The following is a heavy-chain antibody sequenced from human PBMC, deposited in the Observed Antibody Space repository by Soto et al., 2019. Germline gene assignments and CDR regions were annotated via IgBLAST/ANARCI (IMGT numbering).Heavy chain of an antibody. CDR2: IIPILGIA. Sequence: QVQLVQSGAEVKKPGSSVKVSCKASGGTFSSYTISWVRQAPGQGLEWMGRIIPILGIANYAQKFQGRGTITADKSTSTAYMELSILRSEDTAVYYCARYGYCSSTSCQDYYYYMDVWGKGTTVTVSS. D-gene: IGHD2-2*03. J-gene: IGHJ6*03. CDR1: GGTFSSYT. CDR3: ARYGYCSSTSCQDYYYYMDV. V-gene: IGHV1-69*02.